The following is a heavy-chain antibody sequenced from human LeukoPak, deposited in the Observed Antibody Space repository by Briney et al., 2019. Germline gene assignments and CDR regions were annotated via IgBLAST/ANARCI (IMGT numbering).Heavy chain of an antibody. CDR1: GYNFTNYY. CDR3: ARGGALRYFEWFSAY. Sequence: ASVKVSCKTSGYNFTNYYMHWVRQAPGHGLEWMGIMNPSGDTTTYAEKFQGRVTMTGDTSTSTVYMELSSLRSEDTAVYYCARGGALRYFEWFSAYWGQGTLVTVSS. J-gene: IGHJ4*02. D-gene: IGHD3-9*01. V-gene: IGHV1-46*01. CDR2: MNPSGDTT.